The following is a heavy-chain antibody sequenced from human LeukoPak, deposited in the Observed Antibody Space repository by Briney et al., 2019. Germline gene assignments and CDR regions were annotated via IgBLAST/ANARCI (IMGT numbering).Heavy chain of an antibody. V-gene: IGHV4-39*01. D-gene: IGHD2-2*01. CDR3: ARQEVYCSSTSCYARGYSYGTFFDY. CDR2: IYYSGST. CDR1: GGSISSSSYY. Sequence: SETLSLTCNVSGGSISSSSYYWGWIRQPPGKGLEWIGTIYYSGSTYYNPSLKSRVTISVDTSKNQFSLKLSSVTAADTAVYYCARQEVYCSSTSCYARGYSYGTFFDYWGQGTLVTVSS. J-gene: IGHJ4*02.